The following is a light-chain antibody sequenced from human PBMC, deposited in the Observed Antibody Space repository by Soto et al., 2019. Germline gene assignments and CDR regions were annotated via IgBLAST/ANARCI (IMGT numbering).Light chain of an antibody. V-gene: IGLV1-44*01. J-gene: IGLJ2*01. CDR3: AAWDDDLNGVV. CDR2: SNN. CDR1: SSNIGNNY. Sequence: QSVLTQPPSASGTPGQRVTISCSGSSSNIGNNYVNWYQQLPGMAPKLLIYSNNERPSGVPDRFSGSKSGTSASLAISGLQSEDEADYYCAAWDDDLNGVVFGGGTKLTVL.